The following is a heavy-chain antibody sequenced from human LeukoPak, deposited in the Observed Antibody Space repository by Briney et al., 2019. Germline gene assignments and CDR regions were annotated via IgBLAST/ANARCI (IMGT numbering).Heavy chain of an antibody. Sequence: ASVKVSCKASGYTFTGYYMHWVRQAPGQGLEWTGWINPNSGGTNYAQKFQGRVTMTRDTSISTAYMELSRLRSDDTAVYYCARDFGGWRNDWFDPWGQGTLVTVSS. V-gene: IGHV1-2*02. CDR2: INPNSGGT. D-gene: IGHD3-3*01. CDR1: GYTFTGYY. J-gene: IGHJ5*02. CDR3: ARDFGGWRNDWFDP.